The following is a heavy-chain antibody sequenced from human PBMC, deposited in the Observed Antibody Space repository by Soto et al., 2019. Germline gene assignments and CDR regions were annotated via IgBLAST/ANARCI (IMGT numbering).Heavy chain of an antibody. D-gene: IGHD6-19*01. CDR1: GGSFSGYY. V-gene: IGHV4-34*01. J-gene: IGHJ4*02. Sequence: SETLSLTCAVYGGSFSGYYWSWIRQPPGKGLEWIGEINHSGSTNYNPSLKSRVTISVDTSKNQFSLKLSSVTAADTAVYYCARGPNSSGWYYWGQGTLVTVPQ. CDR3: ARGPNSSGWYY. CDR2: INHSGST.